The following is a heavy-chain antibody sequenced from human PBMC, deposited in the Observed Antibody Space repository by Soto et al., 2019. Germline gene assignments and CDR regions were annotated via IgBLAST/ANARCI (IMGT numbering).Heavy chain of an antibody. CDR1: GDSVRSGIYY. J-gene: IGHJ5*02. V-gene: IGHV4-61*01. CDR2: IDYSGST. D-gene: IGHD3-22*01. CDR3: ARVGYHSSDYLSKWVDP. Sequence: SETLSLTCTVSGDSVRSGIYYWSWIRQPPGKRLELIGFIDYSGSTNHNPSLKSRVTISIDTSKNQFSLKLKSVTAADTAVYYCARVGYHSSDYLSKWVDPWGQGTLVTVS.